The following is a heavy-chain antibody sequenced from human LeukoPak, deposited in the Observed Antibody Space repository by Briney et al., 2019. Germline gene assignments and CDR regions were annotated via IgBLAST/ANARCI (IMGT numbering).Heavy chain of an antibody. CDR2: ISYDGSNK. Sequence: GRSLRLSCAASGFTFSSYGMHWVRQAPGKGLEWVAVISYDGSNKYYADSVKGRFTISRDNSKNTLYLQMNSLRAEDTAVYYCARDEGYCSSTSCVYYYYGMDVWGQGTTVTVSS. V-gene: IGHV3-30*03. J-gene: IGHJ6*02. CDR1: GFTFSSYG. CDR3: ARDEGYCSSTSCVYYYYGMDV. D-gene: IGHD2-2*01.